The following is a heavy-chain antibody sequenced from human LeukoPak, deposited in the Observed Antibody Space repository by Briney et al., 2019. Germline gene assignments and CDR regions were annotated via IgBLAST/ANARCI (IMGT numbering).Heavy chain of an antibody. J-gene: IGHJ4*02. Sequence: SETLSLTCTVSGGSISSYYWSWIRQTPGKGLEWIGYIYYSGSTNFNPSLKSRVTISVDTSKNQFSLKLSSVTAADTAVYYCARMSMVRGVIIDYWGQGTLVTVSS. CDR3: ARMSMVRGVIIDY. D-gene: IGHD3-10*01. CDR2: IYYSGST. V-gene: IGHV4-59*12. CDR1: GGSISSYY.